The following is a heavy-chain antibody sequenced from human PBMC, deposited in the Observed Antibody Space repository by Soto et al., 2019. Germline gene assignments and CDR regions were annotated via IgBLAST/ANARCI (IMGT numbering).Heavy chain of an antibody. D-gene: IGHD3-10*01. J-gene: IGHJ6*02. CDR3: ARDQGGEFLKGSGMDV. V-gene: IGHV4-59*01. Sequence: QVQLQESGPGLVKPSETLSLTCTVSGDSIRRYYWSWIRLSPGKGLEWIGYIYYSGETNYNPSVKSRVTISVDRTKNQFSLTLRSVTAADTAVYYCARDQGGEFLKGSGMDVWGQGTTVTVSS. CDR2: IYYSGET. CDR1: GDSIRRYY.